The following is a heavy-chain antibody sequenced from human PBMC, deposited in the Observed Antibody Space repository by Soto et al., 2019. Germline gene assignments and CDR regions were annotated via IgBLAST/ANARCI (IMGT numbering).Heavy chain of an antibody. CDR1: GGSISSYY. J-gene: IGHJ6*03. D-gene: IGHD2-2*01. Sequence: PSETLSLTCTVSGGSISSYYGSWIRQPPGKGLEWIGYIYYSGSTNYNPSLKSRVTISVDTSKNQFSLKLSSVTAADTAVYYCARVVPAALIYYYYYMDVWGKGTTVTVSS. CDR2: IYYSGST. CDR3: ARVVPAALIYYYYYMDV. V-gene: IGHV4-59*08.